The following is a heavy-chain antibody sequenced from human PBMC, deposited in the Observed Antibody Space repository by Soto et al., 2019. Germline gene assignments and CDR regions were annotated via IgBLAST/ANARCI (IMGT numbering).Heavy chain of an antibody. CDR3: ARDEGLWGGNSRNYYYGMDV. V-gene: IGHV3-11*01. CDR2: ISSSGSTI. Sequence: QVQLVESGGGLVKPGGSLRLSCAASGFTFSDYYMSWIRQAPGKGLEWVSYISSSGSTIYYADSVKGRFTISRDNAKNSLYLKMNSLRAEDTAVYYCARDEGLWGGNSRNYYYGMDVWGQGTTVTVSS. J-gene: IGHJ6*02. CDR1: GFTFSDYY. D-gene: IGHD3-3*01.